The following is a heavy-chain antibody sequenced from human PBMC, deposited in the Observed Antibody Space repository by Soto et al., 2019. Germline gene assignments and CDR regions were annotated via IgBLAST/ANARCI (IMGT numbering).Heavy chain of an antibody. D-gene: IGHD6-19*01. V-gene: IGHV3-33*01. CDR3: ARDITAVAGLFDY. Sequence: GGSLRLSCAASGFTFSRYGMHWVRQGPGKGLEWVAVIWYDGSNKYYADSVKGRFTISRDNSKNTLYLQMNSLRAEDTAVYYCARDITAVAGLFDYWGQGTLVTVSS. CDR2: IWYDGSNK. CDR1: GFTFSRYG. J-gene: IGHJ4*02.